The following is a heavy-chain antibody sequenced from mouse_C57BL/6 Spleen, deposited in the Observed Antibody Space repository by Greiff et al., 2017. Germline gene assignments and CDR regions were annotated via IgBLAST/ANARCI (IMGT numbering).Heavy chain of an antibody. CDR3: ARGSGYHCYAMDY. CDR2: INYDGSST. D-gene: IGHD3-2*02. Sequence: EVKLVESEGGLVQPGSSMKLSCTASGFTFSDYYMAWVRQVPEKGLEWVANINYDGSSTYYLDSLKSRFIISRDNAKNILYLQMSSLKSEDTATYYCARGSGYHCYAMDYWGQGTSVTVSS. J-gene: IGHJ4*01. V-gene: IGHV5-16*01. CDR1: GFTFSDYY.